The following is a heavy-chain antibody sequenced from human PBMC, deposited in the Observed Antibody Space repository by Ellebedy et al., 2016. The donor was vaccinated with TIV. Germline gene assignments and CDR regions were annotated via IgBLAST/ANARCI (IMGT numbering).Heavy chain of an antibody. Sequence: PGGSLRLSCTVSGFTFSDYSINLVRQAPGKGLEWISSISTGGYYAYYADSVKGRFTISRDNAKNSLYLQMNSLRAEDTAVYHCVRDLLLYFDWAPVMDVWGQGTTVTVSS. D-gene: IGHD3-9*01. CDR3: VRDLLLYFDWAPVMDV. CDR1: GFTFSDYS. CDR2: ISTGGYYA. V-gene: IGHV3-21*01. J-gene: IGHJ6*02.